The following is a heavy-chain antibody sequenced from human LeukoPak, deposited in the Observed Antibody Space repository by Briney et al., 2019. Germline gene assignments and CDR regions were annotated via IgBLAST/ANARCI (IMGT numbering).Heavy chain of an antibody. CDR2: ISYDGSNK. Sequence: GGSLRLSCAASGFTFSSYAMHWVRQAPGKGLEWVAVISYDGSNKYYADSLRGRFTISRDNANNSLYLQMNSLRDEDTAVYYCARDPGGGFSAFDLWGQGTMVTVSS. D-gene: IGHD4-23*01. CDR3: ARDPGGGFSAFDL. J-gene: IGHJ3*01. V-gene: IGHV3-30-3*01. CDR1: GFTFSSYA.